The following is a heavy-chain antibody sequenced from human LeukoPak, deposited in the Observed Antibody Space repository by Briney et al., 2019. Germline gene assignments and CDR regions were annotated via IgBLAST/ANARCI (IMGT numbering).Heavy chain of an antibody. CDR3: AKTSLSDPSGHYYYMDV. J-gene: IGHJ6*03. CDR2: ISSSGSTI. D-gene: IGHD3-3*01. V-gene: IGHV3-11*04. Sequence: GGSLRLSCAASGFTFSDYYMSWIRQAPGKGLEWVSYISSSGSTIYYADPVKARFTISRDNSQNTVSLQLNNLRIEDTALYYCAKTSLSDPSGHYYYMDVWGKGTTVTVSS. CDR1: GFTFSDYY.